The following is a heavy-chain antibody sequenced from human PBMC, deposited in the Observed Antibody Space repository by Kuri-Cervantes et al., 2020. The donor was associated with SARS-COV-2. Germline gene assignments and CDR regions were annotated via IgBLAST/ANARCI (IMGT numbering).Heavy chain of an antibody. V-gene: IGHV4-39*07. D-gene: IGHD3-10*01. J-gene: IGHJ4*02. CDR2: IYYSGGT. Sequence: SETLSLTCTVSGDSISSSAYYWGWLRLPPGRGLEWIGNIYYSGGTYYNPSLKSRVTISVDTSKNQFSLKLSSVTAADTAVYYCARGITYLAPFDYWGQGNLVTVSS. CDR1: GDSISSSAYY. CDR3: ARGITYLAPFDY.